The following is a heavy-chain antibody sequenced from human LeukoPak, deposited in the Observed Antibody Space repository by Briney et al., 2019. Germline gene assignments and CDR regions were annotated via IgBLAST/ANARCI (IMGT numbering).Heavy chain of an antibody. J-gene: IGHJ5*02. CDR3: ARDRSNPEWWGGPNWFDP. V-gene: IGHV4-34*01. D-gene: IGHD2-15*01. CDR1: GGSFSGYY. Sequence: PSETLSLTCAVYGGSFSGYYWSWIRQPPGKGLEWIGEINHSGSTNYNPSLKSRVTISVDTSKNQFSLKLSSVTAADTAVYYCARDRSNPEWWGGPNWFDPWGQGTLVTVSS. CDR2: INHSGST.